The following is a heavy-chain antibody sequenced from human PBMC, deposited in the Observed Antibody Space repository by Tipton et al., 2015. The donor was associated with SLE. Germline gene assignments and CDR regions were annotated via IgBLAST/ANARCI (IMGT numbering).Heavy chain of an antibody. CDR2: IYYSGST. CDR1: GGSISSYY. CDR3: ARLQWLVLNWYFDL. Sequence: LSCTVSGGSISSYYWSWIRQPPGKGLEWIGYIYYSGSTNYNPSLKSRVTISVDTSKNQFSLKLSSVTAADTAVYYCARLQWLVLNWYFDLWGRGTLVTVSS. J-gene: IGHJ2*01. V-gene: IGHV4-59*01. D-gene: IGHD6-19*01.